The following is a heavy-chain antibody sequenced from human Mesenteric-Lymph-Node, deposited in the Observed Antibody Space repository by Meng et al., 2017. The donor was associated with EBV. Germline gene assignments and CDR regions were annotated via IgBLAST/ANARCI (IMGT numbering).Heavy chain of an antibody. J-gene: IGHJ5*02. CDR2: INTDGSRT. Sequence: EVQLVESGGGLVQPGGCVRVSGAAAGFTFSYYWMHWFRQAPGKGLVWVSRINTDGSRTNYADSVQGRFTISRDNAKGTLYLQMNNLRAEDTAVYYCATDRWEREGWFDRCGQGTLVTVST. CDR3: ATDRWEREGWFDR. D-gene: IGHD1-26*01. V-gene: IGHV3-74*01. CDR1: GFTFSYYW.